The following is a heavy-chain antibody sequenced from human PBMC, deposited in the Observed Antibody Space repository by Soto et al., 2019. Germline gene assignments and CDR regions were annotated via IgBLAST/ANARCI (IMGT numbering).Heavy chain of an antibody. CDR2: IYNSGSP. V-gene: IGHV4-59*08. CDR1: GGSMTNYH. J-gene: IGHJ4*02. Sequence: QVQLQESGPGLVKPWETLSLTCTVSGGSMTNYHWSWIRQPPGKGLEWIGYIYNSGSPSYSPSPKRRVTLLPATSKNQFSLRLSSVTAADTAVYYCARHLRGSDFRGSWGFDFWGQGTLVTVSS. D-gene: IGHD5-12*01. CDR3: ARHLRGSDFRGSWGFDF.